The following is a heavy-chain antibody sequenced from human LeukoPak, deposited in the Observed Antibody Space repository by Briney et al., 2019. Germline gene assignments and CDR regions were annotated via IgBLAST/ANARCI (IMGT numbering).Heavy chain of an antibody. D-gene: IGHD3-22*01. CDR3: ASLAWYYDSSGYYSYFDL. Sequence: ASVKVSCKASGYTFTGYYMHWVRQAPGQGLEWMGWINPNSGGTNYAQKFQGRVTMTRDTSISTAYMELSRLRSDDTAVYYCASLAWYYDSSGYYSYFDLWGRGTLVTVSS. J-gene: IGHJ2*01. CDR1: GYTFTGYY. CDR2: INPNSGGT. V-gene: IGHV1-2*02.